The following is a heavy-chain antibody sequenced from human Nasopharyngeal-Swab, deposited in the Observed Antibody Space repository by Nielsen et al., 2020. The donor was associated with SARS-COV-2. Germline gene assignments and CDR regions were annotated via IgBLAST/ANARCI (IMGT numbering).Heavy chain of an antibody. V-gene: IGHV4-38-2*02. J-gene: IGHJ5*02. Sequence: SETLSLTCTVSGYSISSGYYWGWVRQPPGKGLEWIGSIYYSGSTYYNPSLKSRVTISVDTSKNQFSLKLSSVTAADTAVYYCARRSDWFDPWGQGTLVTVSS. CDR2: IYYSGST. CDR3: ARRSDWFDP. CDR1: GYSISSGYY.